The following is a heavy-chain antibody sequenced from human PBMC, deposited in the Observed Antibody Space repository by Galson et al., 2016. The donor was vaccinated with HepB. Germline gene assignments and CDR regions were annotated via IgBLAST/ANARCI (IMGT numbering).Heavy chain of an antibody. CDR3: VRKAPAGTLDAFDT. J-gene: IGHJ3*02. D-gene: IGHD6-13*01. Sequence: SETLSLTCTVSGFGISSGYFWSWIRQPPGKGLEWIGSMYHSGTAYHNPSLRSRVTISVDTSKNQFSLRLTSVTAADTAVYYCVRKAPAGTLDAFDTWGPGTMVTVSS. CDR1: GFGISSGYF. V-gene: IGHV4-38-2*02. CDR2: MYHSGTA.